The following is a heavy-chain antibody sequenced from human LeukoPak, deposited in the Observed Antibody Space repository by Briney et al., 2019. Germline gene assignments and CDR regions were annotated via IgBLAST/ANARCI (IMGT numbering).Heavy chain of an antibody. CDR2: ISYDGINK. CDR1: GFTFSSYG. CDR3: ARGRCSSTSCLFDY. J-gene: IGHJ4*02. V-gene: IGHV3-30*03. Sequence: GGSLRLFCAASGFTFSSYGMHWVRQAPGKGLEWVAVISYDGINKYYADSVKGRFTISRDNSKNTLYLQMNSLRAEDTAVYYCARGRCSSTSCLFDYWGQGTLVTVSS. D-gene: IGHD2-2*01.